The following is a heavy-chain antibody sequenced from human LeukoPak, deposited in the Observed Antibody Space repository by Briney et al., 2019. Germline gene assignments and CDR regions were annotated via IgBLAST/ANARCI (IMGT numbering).Heavy chain of an antibody. D-gene: IGHD6-6*01. Sequence: PSETLSLTCTISGGSISSSSYYWGWIRQPPGKGLEWIGSIYYSGSTNYNPSLKSRVTISVDTSKNQFSLRLSSVTAADTAVYYCAGGSGYSSSSEFDFWGQGTLVTVSS. CDR2: IYYSGST. CDR1: GGSISSSSYY. J-gene: IGHJ4*02. V-gene: IGHV4-39*07. CDR3: AGGSGYSSSSEFDF.